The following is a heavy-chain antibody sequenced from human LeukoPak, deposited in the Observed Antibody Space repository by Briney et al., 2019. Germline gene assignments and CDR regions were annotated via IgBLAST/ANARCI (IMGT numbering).Heavy chain of an antibody. V-gene: IGHV3-30-3*01. J-gene: IGHJ5*02. CDR2: VSFDGSNE. CDR3: VRGVGYTLLS. D-gene: IGHD1-1*01. CDR1: GLTFATSA. Sequence: GGSLRLSCADSGLTFATSAMHWARQAPGKGLVWVAVVSFDGSNEKYAGPVRGRFTISRDNCKKMLYLQMNSLSREDTAVYYCVRGVGYTLLSWGQGTLVSVPS.